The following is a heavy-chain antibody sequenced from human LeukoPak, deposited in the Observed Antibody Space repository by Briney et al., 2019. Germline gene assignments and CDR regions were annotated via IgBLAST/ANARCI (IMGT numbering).Heavy chain of an antibody. J-gene: IGHJ5*02. CDR1: GGSISSYY. CDR3: ARVTSRLGWFDP. CDR2: IYYSGST. Sequence: SETLSLTCTVSGGSISSYYWSWIRQPPGKGLEWIGYIYYSGSTNYNPSLKSRVTISVDTSKNQFSLKLNSVTAADTAVYYCARVTSRLGWFDPWGQGTLVTVSS. D-gene: IGHD1-14*01. V-gene: IGHV4-59*01.